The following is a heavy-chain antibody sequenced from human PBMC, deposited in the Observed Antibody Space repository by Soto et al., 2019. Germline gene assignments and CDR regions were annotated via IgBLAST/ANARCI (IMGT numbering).Heavy chain of an antibody. CDR2: IYYSGST. Sequence: SETHSLTSTVSGGSSISGGYYWSWIRKHPGKGLEWIGYIYYSGSTYYNPSLKSRVTISVDTSKNQFSLKLSSVTAADTAVYYCARDRWYNWNDVSYGMDVWGQGTTVTVSS. J-gene: IGHJ6*02. V-gene: IGHV4-31*03. D-gene: IGHD1-20*01. CDR3: ARDRWYNWNDVSYGMDV. CDR1: GGSSISGGYY.